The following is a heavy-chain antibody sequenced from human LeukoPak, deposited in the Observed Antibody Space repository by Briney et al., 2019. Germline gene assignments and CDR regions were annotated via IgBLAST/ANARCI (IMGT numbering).Heavy chain of an antibody. Sequence: GASVKVSCKASGFTLTDYIHWVRQDPSQGLQWMGWIKPNSGDTDYAQKFQGRVTMTRDTSISTVYMELSSLRSDDTAVYYCARDISSGYYPAEYFQHWGQGTLVTVSS. D-gene: IGHD3-22*01. CDR1: GFTLTDY. J-gene: IGHJ1*01. CDR2: IKPNSGDT. V-gene: IGHV1-2*02. CDR3: ARDISSGYYPAEYFQH.